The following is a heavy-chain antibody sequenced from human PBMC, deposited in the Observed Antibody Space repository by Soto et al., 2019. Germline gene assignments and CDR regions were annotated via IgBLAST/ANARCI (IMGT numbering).Heavy chain of an antibody. Sequence: QVQLVQSGAEVKKPGSSVKVSCKASGGTFSSYAISWVRQAPGQGLEWMGGIIPIFGTANYAQKFQGRGTITADESTSTAYRELRSLGSEDTAVYDSAMGSMTLDYWGQGTLVTVSS. CDR3: AMGSMTLDY. D-gene: IGHD3-10*01. J-gene: IGHJ4*02. CDR1: GGTFSSYA. V-gene: IGHV1-69*01. CDR2: IIPIFGTA.